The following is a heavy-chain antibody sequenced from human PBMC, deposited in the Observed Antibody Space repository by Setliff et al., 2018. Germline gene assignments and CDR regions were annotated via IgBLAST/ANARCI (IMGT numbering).Heavy chain of an antibody. CDR3: TRDFLGATASFDI. D-gene: IGHD3-3*01. Sequence: GASVKVSCKASGYTFTSYAMHWVRQAPGQRLEWMGWINAGNGNRKYSQRFQGRVTITRDTSASTVFLELSTLRSEDTAVYYCTRDFLGATASFDIWGQGTMVTVSS. CDR2: INAGNGNR. V-gene: IGHV1-3*01. J-gene: IGHJ3*02. CDR1: GYTFTSYA.